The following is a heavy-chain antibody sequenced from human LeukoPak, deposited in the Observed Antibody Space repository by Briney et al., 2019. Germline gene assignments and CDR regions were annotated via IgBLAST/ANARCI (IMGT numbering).Heavy chain of an antibody. D-gene: IGHD2-15*01. J-gene: IGHJ5*02. V-gene: IGHV3-74*01. Sequence: GGSQRLSCAASGFTFKLYWMHWDRQVPGKRPVWVSRINDDGSDTIYADSVRGRFTISRDDAKNTVYLQMNNLRAEDTAVYYCVRGGPSTWSWGQGTLVTVSS. CDR2: INDDGSDT. CDR1: GFTFKLYW. CDR3: VRGGPSTWS.